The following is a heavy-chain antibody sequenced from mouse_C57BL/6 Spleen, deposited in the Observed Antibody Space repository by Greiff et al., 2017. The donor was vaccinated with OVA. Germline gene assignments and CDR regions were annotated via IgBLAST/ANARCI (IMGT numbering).Heavy chain of an antibody. CDR2: ISYDGSN. CDR1: GYSITSGYY. CDR3: AREGGITTVESLMDY. J-gene: IGHJ4*01. V-gene: IGHV3-6*01. D-gene: IGHD1-1*01. Sequence: EVKLQESGPGLVKPSQSLSLTCSVTGYSITSGYYWNWIRQFPGNKLEWMGYISYDGSNNYNPSLKNRISITRDTSKNQFFLKLNSVTTEDTATYYCAREGGITTVESLMDYWGQGTSVTVSS.